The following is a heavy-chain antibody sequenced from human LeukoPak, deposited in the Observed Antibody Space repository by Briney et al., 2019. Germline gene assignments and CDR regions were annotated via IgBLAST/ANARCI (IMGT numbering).Heavy chain of an antibody. D-gene: IGHD3-10*01. Sequence: PSETLSLTCDVSGYSISTGDYWDWIRQPPGKVLEWIGSIYFSGITYYNPSLKNRVTISADMSENQFSLRLSSVTAADSAVYYCARLTSSNRGLMITHDYWGQGTLVSVSS. CDR3: ARLTSSNRGLMITHDY. CDR2: IYFSGIT. CDR1: GYSISTGDY. J-gene: IGHJ4*02. V-gene: IGHV4-38-2*01.